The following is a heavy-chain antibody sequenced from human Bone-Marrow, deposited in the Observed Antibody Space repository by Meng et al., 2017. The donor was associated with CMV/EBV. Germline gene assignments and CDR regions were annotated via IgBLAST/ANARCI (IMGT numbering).Heavy chain of an antibody. CDR1: GGSFSGYY. J-gene: IGHJ5*01. Sequence: SETLSLTCAVYGGSFSGYYWSWIRQPPGKGLEWIGEINHSGSTNYNPSLTSRITISVDTSKHQFSLKLSSVTAADTAVYYCARVKVDAKKCFDPWGQGTLVTVSS. CDR2: INHSGST. D-gene: IGHD5-12*01. V-gene: IGHV4-34*01. CDR3: ARVKVDAKKCFDP.